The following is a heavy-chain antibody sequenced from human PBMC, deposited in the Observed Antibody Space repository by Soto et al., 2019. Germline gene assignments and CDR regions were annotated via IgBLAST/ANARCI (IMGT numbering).Heavy chain of an antibody. J-gene: IGHJ4*02. V-gene: IGHV3-30*18. CDR2: ISYDGSNK. CDR3: AKEDGDSSG. Sequence: QVQLVESGGGVVQPGRSLRLSCAASGFTFSSYGMHWVRQAPGKGLEWVAVISYDGSNKYYADSVKGRFTISRDNSKNTLYLQMNSLRAEDTAVYYCAKEDGDSSGWGQGTLVTVS. CDR1: GFTFSSYG. D-gene: IGHD6-19*01.